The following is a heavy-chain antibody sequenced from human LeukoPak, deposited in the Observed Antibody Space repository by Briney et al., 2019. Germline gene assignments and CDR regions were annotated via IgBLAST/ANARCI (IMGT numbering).Heavy chain of an antibody. CDR1: GGSFSDHF. V-gene: IGHV4-34*01. J-gene: IGHJ4*02. D-gene: IGHD6-13*01. CDR2: INHSGST. CDR3: ARSRGYSSSWGQFDY. Sequence: SETLSLTCAVYGGSFSDHFWSWVRQSPKKGLEWIGEINHSGSTTYNPSLTSRVTISVDTSKNQFSLKLSSVTAADTAVYYCARSRGYSSSWGQFDYWGQGTLVTVSS.